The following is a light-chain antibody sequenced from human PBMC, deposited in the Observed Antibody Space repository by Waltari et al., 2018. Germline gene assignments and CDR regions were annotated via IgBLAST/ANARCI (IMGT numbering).Light chain of an antibody. CDR2: DVS. CDR3: QQRRNWPLT. CDR1: HSVDWY. Sequence: EIVLTQSPATLSLSVGEKATPSCRASHSVDWYLAWYQQKPGQAPRLLIYDVSNRATGIPARFSGSGSDTDFTLTISSLEPEDFAVYFCQQRRNWPLTFGGGTKVEIK. V-gene: IGKV3-11*01. J-gene: IGKJ4*01.